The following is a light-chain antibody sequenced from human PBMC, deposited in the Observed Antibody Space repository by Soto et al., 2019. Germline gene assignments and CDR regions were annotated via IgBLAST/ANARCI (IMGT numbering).Light chain of an antibody. Sequence: EIVMTQSPATLSESPGERATLSCRASQSVSSNLAWYQQKPGQAPRLLIYGASTRATGIPGRFSGSGSGTEFTLTISSLQSEDFAVYYCQQYNNWPPLTFGGGTKVEIK. CDR3: QQYNNWPPLT. CDR2: GAS. CDR1: QSVSSN. V-gene: IGKV3-15*01. J-gene: IGKJ4*01.